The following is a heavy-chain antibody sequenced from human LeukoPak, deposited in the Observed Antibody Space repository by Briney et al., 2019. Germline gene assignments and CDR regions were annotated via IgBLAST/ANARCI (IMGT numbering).Heavy chain of an antibody. J-gene: IGHJ6*02. CDR1: GYTFTSYG. CDR2: ISAYNGNT. V-gene: IGHV1-18*01. CDR3: ARVLAVAGIYNYYGMDV. Sequence: ASVKVSCKASGYTFTSYGISWVRQAPGQGLEWMGWISAYNGNTNYAQKLQGRVTMTTDTPTSTAYMELRSLRSDDTAVYYCARVLAVAGIYNYYGMDVWGQGTTVTVSS. D-gene: IGHD6-19*01.